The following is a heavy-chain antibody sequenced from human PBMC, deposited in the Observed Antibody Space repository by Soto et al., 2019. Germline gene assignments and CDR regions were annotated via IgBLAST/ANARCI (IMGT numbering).Heavy chain of an antibody. Sequence: QVHLVESGVGVVQPGRSLRLSCAASGFTFSTYTMHWVRQAPGKGLEWVADISYNGKYEYYADSVKGRFTISRDNSKSTLYLQMNSLTPEDTAVYYCATTPGGAAYWGEGTLVSVSS. CDR2: ISYNGKYE. V-gene: IGHV3-30*04. CDR3: ATTPGGAAY. D-gene: IGHD2-15*01. J-gene: IGHJ4*02. CDR1: GFTFSTYT.